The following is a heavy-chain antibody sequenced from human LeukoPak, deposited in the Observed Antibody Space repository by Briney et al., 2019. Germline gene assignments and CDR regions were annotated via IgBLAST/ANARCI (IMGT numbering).Heavy chain of an antibody. Sequence: SCKASGGTFSSYAMHWVRQAPGKGLEWVAVISYDGSNKYYADSVKGRFTISRDNSKNTLYLQMNSLRAEDTAVYYCARDLSGWFGELLFYPDYWGQGTLVTVSS. CDR2: ISYDGSNK. D-gene: IGHD3-10*01. V-gene: IGHV3-30-3*01. CDR3: ARDLSGWFGELLFYPDY. J-gene: IGHJ4*02. CDR1: GGTFSSYA.